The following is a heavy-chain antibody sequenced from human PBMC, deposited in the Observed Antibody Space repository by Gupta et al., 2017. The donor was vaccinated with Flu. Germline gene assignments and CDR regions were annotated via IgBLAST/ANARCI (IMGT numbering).Heavy chain of an antibody. CDR2: ISGSGGST. CDR3: AKDSGYDESDGMDV. J-gene: IGHJ6*02. V-gene: IGHV3-23*01. Sequence: EVQLLESGGGLVQPGGSLRLSCAASGFTFTSYAMSWVRQAPGKGLEWVSAISGSGGSTYYADSVKGRFAISRDNSKNTLYLQMNSLRADDTAVYYCAKDSGYDESDGMDVWGQGTTVTVSS. D-gene: IGHD5-12*01. CDR1: GFTFTSYA.